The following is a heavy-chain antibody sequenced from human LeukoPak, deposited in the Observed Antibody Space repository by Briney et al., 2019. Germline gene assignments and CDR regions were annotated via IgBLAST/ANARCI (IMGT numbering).Heavy chain of an antibody. D-gene: IGHD2/OR15-2a*01. V-gene: IGHV3-21*01. CDR1: GFTFTGYS. J-gene: IGHJ3*02. CDR3: ARSVMTGSTTRAFDM. Sequence: GGSLRLSCVVSGFTFTGYSMNWVRQAPGKGLEWVSSISSSSGHIFYADSVKGRFTISRDNARNALGLQMNSLRAEDAAVYYCARSVMTGSTTRAFDMWGQGTMVTVSS. CDR2: ISSSSGHI.